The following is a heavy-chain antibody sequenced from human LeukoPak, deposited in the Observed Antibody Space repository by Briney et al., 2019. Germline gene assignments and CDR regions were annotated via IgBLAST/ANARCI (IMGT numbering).Heavy chain of an antibody. J-gene: IGHJ4*02. CDR2: ISWDGGST. CDR1: GFTFDDYT. D-gene: IGHD3-22*01. Sequence: GGSLRLSCAASGFTFDDYTMHWVRQAPGKGLESVSLISWDGGSTYYADSVKGRFTISRDNSKNSLYLQMNSLRTEDTALYYCAKENSIRRYYYDSSGYLDYWGQGTLVTVSS. V-gene: IGHV3-43*01. CDR3: AKENSIRRYYYDSSGYLDY.